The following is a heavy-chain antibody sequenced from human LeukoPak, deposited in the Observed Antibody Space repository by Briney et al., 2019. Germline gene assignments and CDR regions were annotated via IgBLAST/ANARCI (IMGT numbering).Heavy chain of an antibody. Sequence: PGGSLRLSCAASGFTFSTYSMSWVRQAPGKGLEWVSYISTSSSPIYYADSVKGRFTISRDNAKNSLYLQMNSLRAEDTAVYYCAKVAVAGTNWCDPWGQGTLVTVSS. J-gene: IGHJ5*02. V-gene: IGHV3-48*01. D-gene: IGHD6-19*01. CDR3: AKVAVAGTNWCDP. CDR1: GFTFSTYS. CDR2: ISTSSSPI.